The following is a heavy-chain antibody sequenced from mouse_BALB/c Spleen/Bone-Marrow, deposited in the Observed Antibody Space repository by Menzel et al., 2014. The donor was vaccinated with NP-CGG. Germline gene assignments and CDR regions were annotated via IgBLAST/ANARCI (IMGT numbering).Heavy chain of an antibody. V-gene: IGHV7-3*02. Sequence: EVHLVESGGGLVQPGGSLRLSCATSGFTFTDHYMSWVRQPPGKALEWLGFIRNKANGYTTEYSASVKGRFTISRDNSQSILYLQMNTLRAEDSATYYCARDDYGRGYWGQGTTLTVYS. CDR1: GFTFTDHY. D-gene: IGHD1-1*01. CDR3: ARDDYGRGY. J-gene: IGHJ2*01. CDR2: IRNKANGYTT.